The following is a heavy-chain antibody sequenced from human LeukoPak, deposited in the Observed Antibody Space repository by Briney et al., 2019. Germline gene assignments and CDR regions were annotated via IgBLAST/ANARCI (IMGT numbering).Heavy chain of an antibody. CDR2: ISSNISHI. J-gene: IGHJ4*02. CDR3: ARFSVTTLRYFDY. V-gene: IGHV3-21*01. D-gene: IGHD4-17*01. Sequence: GGSLRLSCAPSGLTLSSYSMNWVPQPPGKGGECVSCISSNISHIYYGESVKGRFTISRDNAKNSLYLQMNSLRAEDTAVYYCARFSVTTLRYFDYWGQGTLVTVSS. CDR1: GLTLSSYS.